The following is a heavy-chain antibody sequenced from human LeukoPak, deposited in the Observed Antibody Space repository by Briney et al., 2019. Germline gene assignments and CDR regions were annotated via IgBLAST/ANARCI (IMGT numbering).Heavy chain of an antibody. Sequence: GGSLRLSCAASGFTLSNYWMYWVRQAPGQGLEWVSRTRPDGSFTTYADPVQGRFSISRDIAKNTLYLQMNTLRAEDTAVYYCARDLRASDHWGQGTLVTVSS. CDR2: TRPDGSFT. V-gene: IGHV3-74*01. CDR1: GFTLSNYW. CDR3: ARDLRASDH. J-gene: IGHJ4*02.